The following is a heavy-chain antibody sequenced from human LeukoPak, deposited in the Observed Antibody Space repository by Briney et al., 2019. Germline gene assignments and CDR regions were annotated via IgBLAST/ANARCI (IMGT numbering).Heavy chain of an antibody. V-gene: IGHV3-64*01. D-gene: IGHD2-2*01. J-gene: IGHJ4*02. Sequence: GSLRLSCSASGFTFSSYAMHWVRQAPGKGLEYVSAISSNGGSTYYANSVKGRFTISRDNSKNTLYLQMGSLRAEDMAAYYCAREQYQLRSGTDYWGQGTLVTVSS. CDR3: AREQYQLRSGTDY. CDR2: ISSNGGST. CDR1: GFTFSSYA.